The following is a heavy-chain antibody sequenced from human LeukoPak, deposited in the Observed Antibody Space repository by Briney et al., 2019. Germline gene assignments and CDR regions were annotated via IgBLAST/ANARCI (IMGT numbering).Heavy chain of an antibody. Sequence: GESLKISCKGSGYSFTSYWIGWVRQMPGQGLEWMGINYPGVSATRYSPSFQGQVTISADKSISTAYLQWSSLKASDTAMYSCARHGPDRYSSGWYNAFDIWGQGTMVTVSS. CDR2: NYPGVSAT. D-gene: IGHD6-19*01. CDR1: GYSFTSYW. CDR3: ARHGPDRYSSGWYNAFDI. J-gene: IGHJ3*02. V-gene: IGHV5-51*01.